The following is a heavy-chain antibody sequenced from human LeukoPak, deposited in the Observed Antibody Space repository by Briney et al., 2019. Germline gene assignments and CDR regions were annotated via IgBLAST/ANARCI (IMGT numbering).Heavy chain of an antibody. CDR3: ASRIAVAGRYWFDP. V-gene: IGHV1-18*01. J-gene: IGHJ5*02. D-gene: IGHD6-19*01. CDR2: ISGSNGNT. CDR1: GYTFTSYG. Sequence: GASVKVSCKASGYTFTSYGISWVRQAPGQGLEWMGWISGSNGNTNYAQKLQGRVTMTTDTSTSTAYMELRSLRSDDTAVYYCASRIAVAGRYWFDPWGQGTLVTVSS.